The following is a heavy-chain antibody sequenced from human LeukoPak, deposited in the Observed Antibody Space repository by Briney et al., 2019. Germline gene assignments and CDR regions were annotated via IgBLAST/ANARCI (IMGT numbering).Heavy chain of an antibody. D-gene: IGHD3-10*01. CDR2: ITNSGST. Sequence: PSETLSLTCTVSGGSISSYYWSWIRQPPGKGLEWIGYITNSGSTNYNPSLKSRVTISVDTSKSQFSLKLGSVTAADTAVYYCARHSRSSGNWGQGTLVTVSS. J-gene: IGHJ4*02. CDR1: GGSISSYY. V-gene: IGHV4-59*08. CDR3: ARHSRSSGN.